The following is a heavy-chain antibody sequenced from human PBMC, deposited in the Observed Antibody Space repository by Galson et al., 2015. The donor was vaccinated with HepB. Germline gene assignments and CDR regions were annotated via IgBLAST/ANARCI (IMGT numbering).Heavy chain of an antibody. CDR3: ARPRIAAGRFDY. V-gene: IGHV4-39*01. D-gene: IGHD6-13*01. Sequence: LSLTCTVSGGSISSSSYYWGWIRQPPGKGLEWIGSIYYSGSTYYNPSLKSRVTISVDTSKNQFSLKLSSVTAADTAVYYCARPRIAAGRFDYWGQGTLVTVSS. CDR1: GGSISSSSYY. J-gene: IGHJ4*02. CDR2: IYYSGST.